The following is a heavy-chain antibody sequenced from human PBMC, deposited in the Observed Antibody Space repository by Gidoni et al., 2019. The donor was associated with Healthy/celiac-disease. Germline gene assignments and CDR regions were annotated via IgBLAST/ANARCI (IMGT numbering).Heavy chain of an antibody. Sequence: QVQLVESGGGVVQPGRSLRLSCAASGFNFSSYALLWVRQAPGKGLGWVAVISYDGSNKYYADSVKGRFTISRDNSKNTLYLQMNSLRAEDTAVYYCARGGTDYDILTGYYMGWYFDLWGRGTLVTVSS. CDR3: ARGGTDYDILTGYYMGWYFDL. D-gene: IGHD3-9*01. CDR2: ISYDGSNK. V-gene: IGHV3-30-3*01. J-gene: IGHJ2*01. CDR1: GFNFSSYA.